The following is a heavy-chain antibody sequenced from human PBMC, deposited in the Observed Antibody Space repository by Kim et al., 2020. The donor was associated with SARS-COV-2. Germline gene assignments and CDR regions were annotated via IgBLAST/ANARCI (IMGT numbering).Heavy chain of an antibody. CDR2: INWNGGST. V-gene: IGHV3-20*04. Sequence: GGSLRLSCAASGFTFDDYGMSWVRQAPGKGLEWVSGINWNGGSTGYADSVKGRFTISRDNAKNSLYLQMNSLRAEDTALYYCARESGITMVRGVIITSYYFDYWGQGTLVTVSS. CDR1: GFTFDDYG. CDR3: ARESGITMVRGVIITSYYFDY. D-gene: IGHD3-10*01. J-gene: IGHJ4*02.